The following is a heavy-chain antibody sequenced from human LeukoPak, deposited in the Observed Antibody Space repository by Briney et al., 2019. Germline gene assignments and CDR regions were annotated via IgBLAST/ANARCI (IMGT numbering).Heavy chain of an antibody. D-gene: IGHD1-26*01. Sequence: PPGGSLRLSCAASGFTFTSYSMNWVRQAPGKGLEWVSTISGGGGSTYYADSVKGRFTISRDNSKNTLYLQVNSLRAEDTAVYYYAKGGKWDVTPFDYWGQGTLVTVSS. CDR3: AKGGKWDVTPFDY. J-gene: IGHJ4*02. V-gene: IGHV3-23*01. CDR1: GFTFTSYS. CDR2: ISGGGGST.